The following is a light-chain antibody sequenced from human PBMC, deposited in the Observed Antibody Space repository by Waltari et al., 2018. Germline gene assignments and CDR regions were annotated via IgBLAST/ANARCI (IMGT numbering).Light chain of an antibody. Sequence: QSALTQPASVSGSPGQSITISCTGTSSDVGSYNLVSWYQHHPGKAPKLKISEVTKRPSGVSNRFAGSKSGNTAYLTISGLQAEDEADYYCCSYAGSSTFPYVFGTGTKVTVL. V-gene: IGLV2-23*02. CDR3: CSYAGSSTFPYV. CDR1: SSDVGSYNL. CDR2: EVT. J-gene: IGLJ1*01.